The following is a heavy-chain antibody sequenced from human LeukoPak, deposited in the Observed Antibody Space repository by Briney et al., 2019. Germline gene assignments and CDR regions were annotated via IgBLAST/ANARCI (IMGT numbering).Heavy chain of an antibody. D-gene: IGHD3-22*01. CDR3: ALENYYDSGGFSKAFDY. Sequence: ASVKVSCQSSGYTFTAKFLHWLRQAPGQGLEWMGGIEPNSGVTVYGQKFRGRVTVTRDTSVSTAYMEVSGLRYDDTALYYCALENYYDSGGFSKAFDYWGQGTLVTVSS. J-gene: IGHJ4*02. CDR2: IEPNSGVT. V-gene: IGHV1-2*02. CDR1: GYTFTAKF.